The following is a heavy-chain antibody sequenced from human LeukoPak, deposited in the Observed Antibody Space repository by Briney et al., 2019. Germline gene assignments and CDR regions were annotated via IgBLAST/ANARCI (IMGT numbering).Heavy chain of an antibody. J-gene: IGHJ4*02. D-gene: IGHD3-22*01. V-gene: IGHV3-66*02. CDR1: GFTVSSNY. CDR3: ASPNDYDSSGFDY. Sequence: GGSLRLSCAASGFTVSSNYMSWVRQAPGKGLEWVSVIYSGGSTYYADSVKGRFTISRDNSKNTLYLQMNSLRAEDTAVYYCASPNDYDSSGFDYWGQGTLVTVSS. CDR2: IYSGGST.